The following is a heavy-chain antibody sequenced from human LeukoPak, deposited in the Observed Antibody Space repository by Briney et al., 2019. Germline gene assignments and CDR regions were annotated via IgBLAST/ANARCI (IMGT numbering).Heavy chain of an antibody. Sequence: SETLSLTFTVSGGYLSSGDYYSSWIRQPPGKGLERLGYIYYSGSPYYNPSLKSRVTISVDTSKNQFSLKLSSVTAADTAVYYCAREPYYDFWSGYYEDMDVWGKGTTVTVSS. CDR3: AREPYYDFWSGYYEDMDV. J-gene: IGHJ6*03. CDR1: GGYLSSGDYY. V-gene: IGHV4-30-4*08. D-gene: IGHD3-3*01. CDR2: IYYSGSP.